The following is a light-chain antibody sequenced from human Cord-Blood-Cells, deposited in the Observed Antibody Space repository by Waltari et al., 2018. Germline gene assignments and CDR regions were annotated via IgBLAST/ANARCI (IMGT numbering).Light chain of an antibody. CDR2: DIS. V-gene: IGLV2-14*01. Sequence: QSALTQPASVSGSPGQSITISCTGTSSDVGGYNYVSWYQQHPGQAPKLMIYDISNPPAGVSKRFSGPKSGNTASLTISVLQAEDEADYYCSSYTSSSTWVFGGGTKLTVL. CDR3: SSYTSSSTWV. CDR1: SSDVGGYNY. J-gene: IGLJ3*02.